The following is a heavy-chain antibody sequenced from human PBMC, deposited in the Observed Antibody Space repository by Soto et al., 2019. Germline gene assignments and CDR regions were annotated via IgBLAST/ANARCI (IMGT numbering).Heavy chain of an antibody. Sequence: SVKVSCKASGGTFSSYAISWVRQAPGQGLEWMGGIIPIFGTANYAQKFQGRVTITADKSTSTAYMELSSLRSEDTAVYYCARAKSGNSSSWDAFDIWGQGTMVTVSS. V-gene: IGHV1-69*06. CDR1: GGTFSSYA. CDR3: ARAKSGNSSSWDAFDI. J-gene: IGHJ3*02. D-gene: IGHD6-13*01. CDR2: IIPIFGTA.